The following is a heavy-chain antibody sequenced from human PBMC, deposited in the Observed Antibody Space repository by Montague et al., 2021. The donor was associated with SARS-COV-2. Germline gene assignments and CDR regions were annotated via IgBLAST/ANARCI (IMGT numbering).Heavy chain of an antibody. CDR1: GDSTSCPNCY. J-gene: IGHJ5*02. CDR3: ARHRNYGDHSLDNWFHP. Sequence: SETLSLTYTVSGDSTSCPNCYWGWIRQAPGKGLDWIGTIYNSGTTYYNPSLKSRLTISIDTSKNQFSLKLTSVTAADTAVYYCARHRNYGDHSLDNWFHPWGQGTRVTVSS. V-gene: IGHV4-39*01. D-gene: IGHD4-17*01. CDR2: IYNSGTT.